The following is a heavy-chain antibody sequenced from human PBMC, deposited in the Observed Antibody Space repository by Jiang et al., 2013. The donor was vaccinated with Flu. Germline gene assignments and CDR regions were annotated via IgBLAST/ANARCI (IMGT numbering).Heavy chain of an antibody. J-gene: IGHJ4*02. Sequence: LLKPSETLSLTCTVSGGAISSYYWSWIRQPPGKGLEWIGYIYYTGSTNYNPSLKSRVIISLDTSKRQFTLNLTSVTAADTAIYYCARARGVGLYYFDYWGRGSLVTVSS. V-gene: IGHV4-59*13. CDR3: ARARGVGLYYFDY. CDR1: GGAISSYY. CDR2: IYYTGST. D-gene: IGHD3-10*01.